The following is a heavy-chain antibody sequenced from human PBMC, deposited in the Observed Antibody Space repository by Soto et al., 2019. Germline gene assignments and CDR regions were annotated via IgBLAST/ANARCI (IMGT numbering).Heavy chain of an antibody. J-gene: IGHJ4*02. V-gene: IGHV3-23*01. Sequence: GGSPRLSCAAYGFTFSSYAMSWFRQAPGKGLEWVSAISGSGGSTYYADSVKGRFTISRDNSKNTLYLQMNSLRAEDTAVYYCVKVSVGLFGGVIVESWGQVTLITVSS. CDR1: GFTFSSYA. D-gene: IGHD3-16*02. CDR3: VKVSVGLFGGVIVES. CDR2: ISGSGGST.